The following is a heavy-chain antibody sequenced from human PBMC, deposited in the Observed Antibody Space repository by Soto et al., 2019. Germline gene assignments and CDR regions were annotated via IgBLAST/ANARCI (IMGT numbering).Heavy chain of an antibody. CDR2: LHSDVST. CDR3: ARELGGSWYNWFDP. J-gene: IGHJ5*02. Sequence: QLVQSGGGLIQPGGSLRLSCAVSGFTVSSNSITWVRQAPGQGLEWVSVLHSDVSTYYVDSVKGRFVISRDNSKNTVYLQMNSLRAEDTAIYYCARELGGSWYNWFDPLGQGTLVAVSS. D-gene: IGHD2-15*01. CDR1: GFTVSSNS. V-gene: IGHV3-53*01.